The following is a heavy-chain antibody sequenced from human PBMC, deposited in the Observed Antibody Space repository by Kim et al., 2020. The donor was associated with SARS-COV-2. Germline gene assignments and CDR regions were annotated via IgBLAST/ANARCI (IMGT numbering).Heavy chain of an antibody. J-gene: IGHJ3*02. CDR3: AKAARITVGGVSVRDAFDI. Sequence: GGSLRISCAASGFTFSSYARSWVRQAPGKGLEWVSAISGSGGSTYYADSVKGRFTISRDNSKNTLYLQMNSLRAEDTAVYYCAKAARITVGGVSVRDAFDIWGQGTMVTVSS. V-gene: IGHV3-23*01. CDR1: GFTFSSYA. D-gene: IGHD3-16*02. CDR2: ISGSGGST.